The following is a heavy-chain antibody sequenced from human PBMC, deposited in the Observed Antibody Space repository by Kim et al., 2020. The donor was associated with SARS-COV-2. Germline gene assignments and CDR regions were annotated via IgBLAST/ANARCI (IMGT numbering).Heavy chain of an antibody. Sequence: GGSLRLSCVASGFTFRNYGMNWVRQGPGKGPEWVSGIRGSGASTHYAESVKGRFIISRDNSKNMVFLQMNSLGADDTARYYCARGNVEPLSIWCTWGQGTLVTVSS. CDR2: IRGSGAST. D-gene: IGHD2-8*01. V-gene: IGHV3-23*01. J-gene: IGHJ4*02. CDR1: GFTFRNYG. CDR3: ARGNVEPLSIWCT.